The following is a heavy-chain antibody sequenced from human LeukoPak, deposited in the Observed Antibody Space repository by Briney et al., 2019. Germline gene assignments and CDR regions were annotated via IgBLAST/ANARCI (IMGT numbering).Heavy chain of an antibody. CDR3: ARLLGESTIYDL. CDR1: GFTFSDHF. V-gene: IGHV3-11*04. CDR2: INSKGDNI. Sequence: GGSLRLSCVGSGFTFSDHFMSWIRQVPGKEPEWLSYINSKGDNILYRDSVKGRFTISRDNAENSLSLQMNSLSVEDTAMYYCARLLGESTIYDLWGQGTPVTVSS. D-gene: IGHD3-16*01. J-gene: IGHJ5*02.